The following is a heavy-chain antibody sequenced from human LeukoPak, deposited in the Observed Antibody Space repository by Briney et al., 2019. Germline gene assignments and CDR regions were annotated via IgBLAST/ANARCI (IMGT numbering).Heavy chain of an antibody. D-gene: IGHD6-19*01. Sequence: GGSLRLSCTASGFSFSNHYMRWIRQAPGKGLEWVANINEDGSNKWHLGSVKGRFTVSRDNARNSLYLQMNSLRVEDTAVYYCTRVIVAVPGYFDYFDYWGQGVLVTVSS. CDR3: TRVIVAVPGYFDYFDY. CDR2: INEDGSNK. CDR1: GFSFSNHY. V-gene: IGHV3-7*01. J-gene: IGHJ4*02.